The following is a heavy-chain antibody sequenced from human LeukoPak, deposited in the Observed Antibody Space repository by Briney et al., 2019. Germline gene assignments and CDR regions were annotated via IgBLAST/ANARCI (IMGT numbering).Heavy chain of an antibody. V-gene: IGHV3-66*04. CDR3: ARHRKPAITMIRGVNRGGAIDY. D-gene: IGHD3-10*01. CDR1: EFSVGSNY. Sequence: GGSLRLSCAASEFSVGSNYMTWVRQAPGKGLEWVSLIYSGGSTYYADSVKGRFTISRDNSKNTLYLQMNSLRAEDTAVYYCARHRKPAITMIRGVNRGGAIDYWGQGTLVTVSS. J-gene: IGHJ4*02. CDR2: IYSGGST.